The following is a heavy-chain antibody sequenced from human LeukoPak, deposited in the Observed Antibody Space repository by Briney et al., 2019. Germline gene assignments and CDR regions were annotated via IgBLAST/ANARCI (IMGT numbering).Heavy chain of an antibody. J-gene: IGHJ6*02. V-gene: IGHV3-23*01. CDR1: GFTFSSYA. CDR3: AKATVPAVHYGMDV. CDR2: ISGSGGST. D-gene: IGHD2-2*01. Sequence: GGSLRLSCAASGFTFSSYAMSWVRQAPGKGLEWVSAISGSGGSTYYADSVRGRFTISRDNSKNTLYLQMNSLRAEDTAVYYCAKATVPAVHYGMDVWGQGTTVTVSS.